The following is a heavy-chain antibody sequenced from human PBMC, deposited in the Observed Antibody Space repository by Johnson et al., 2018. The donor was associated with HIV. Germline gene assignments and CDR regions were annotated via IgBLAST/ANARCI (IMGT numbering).Heavy chain of an antibody. CDR3: AKDFVPGGSVLGRNLDS. V-gene: IGHV3-9*01. CDR2: ISWNSENV. J-gene: IGHJ3*01. CDR1: GFNFEKSA. Sequence: QLVESGGNLVQPGRSLRLSCAASGFNFEKSAMHWVRQAPGKGLEWVSGISWNSENVGFADSVKGRFYISRDNAENSLYLQMNSLRPEDTALYFCAKDFVPGGSVLGRNLDSWGQGTMVTVSS. D-gene: IGHD1-14*01.